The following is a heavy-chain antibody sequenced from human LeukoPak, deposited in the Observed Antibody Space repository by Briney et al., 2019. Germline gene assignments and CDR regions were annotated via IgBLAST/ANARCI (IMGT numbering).Heavy chain of an antibody. V-gene: IGHV4-59*01. J-gene: IGHJ4*02. CDR1: GGSISSYY. Sequence: SETLSLTCTVSGGSISSYYWSWIRQPPGKGLEWIGYIYYSGSTNYNPSLKSRVTISVDTSKNQFSLKLSSVTAADTAVYYCAREELGFFDYWGQGTLVTVSS. CDR2: IYYSGST. D-gene: IGHD7-27*01. CDR3: AREELGFFDY.